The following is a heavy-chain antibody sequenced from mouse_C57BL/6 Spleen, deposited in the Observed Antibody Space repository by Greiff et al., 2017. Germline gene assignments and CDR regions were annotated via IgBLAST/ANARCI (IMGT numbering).Heavy chain of an antibody. Sequence: EVQLQQSGPELVKPGASVKMSCKASGYTFTDYNMHWVKQSHGKSLEWIGYINPNNGGTSYNQKFKGKATLTVNKSSSTAYMELRSLTSEDSAVYYCASDCYYVNAWFAYWGQGTLVTVSA. J-gene: IGHJ3*01. CDR2: INPNNGGT. D-gene: IGHD2-3*01. CDR3: ASDCYYVNAWFAY. CDR1: GYTFTDYN. V-gene: IGHV1-22*01.